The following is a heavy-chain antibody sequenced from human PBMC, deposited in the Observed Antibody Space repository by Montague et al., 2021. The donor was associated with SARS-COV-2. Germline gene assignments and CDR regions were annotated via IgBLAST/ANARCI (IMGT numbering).Heavy chain of an antibody. CDR2: ITGSGGST. V-gene: IGHV3-23*01. Sequence: SLRLSCAASGFTFRSYGMSWVRQAPGKGLEWVSGITGSGGSTYYADSVKGRLTTSRDNSKNTLYLQMNSLRAEDTAVYYCAKGYYYDTSGYLHPFDYWGQGTLVTVSS. J-gene: IGHJ4*02. D-gene: IGHD3-22*01. CDR3: AKGYYYDTSGYLHPFDY. CDR1: GFTFRSYG.